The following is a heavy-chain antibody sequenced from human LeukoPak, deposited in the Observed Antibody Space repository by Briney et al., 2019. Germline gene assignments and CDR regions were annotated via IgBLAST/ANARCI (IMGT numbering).Heavy chain of an antibody. J-gene: IGHJ4*02. CDR3: ARGPAANSGNYYVGDY. CDR1: GFTFSSYE. D-gene: IGHD1-26*01. CDR2: ISSSGSTI. Sequence: PGGSLRLSCAASGFTFSSYELNWVRQAPGKGLEWVSYISSSGSTIKYADSVKGRFTISRGSAKNSLYLQMNSLRAEDTAVYYCARGPAANSGNYYVGDYWGQGTLVTVSS. V-gene: IGHV3-48*03.